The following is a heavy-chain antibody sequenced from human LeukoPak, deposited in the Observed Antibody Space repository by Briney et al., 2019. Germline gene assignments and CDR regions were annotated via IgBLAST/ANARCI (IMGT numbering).Heavy chain of an antibody. CDR3: AKGGSPSCYSSSGY. V-gene: IGHV3-23*01. CDR2: ISGSGGST. D-gene: IGHD2-2*01. J-gene: IGHJ4*02. CDR1: GFTFSSYA. Sequence: GGSLRLSCAASGFTFSSYAMSWVRQAPGKGLEWVSAISGSGGSTYYADSVKGRFTISRDNSKNTLYLQMNSLRAEDTAVYYCAKGGSPSCYSSSGYWGQGTLVTVSS.